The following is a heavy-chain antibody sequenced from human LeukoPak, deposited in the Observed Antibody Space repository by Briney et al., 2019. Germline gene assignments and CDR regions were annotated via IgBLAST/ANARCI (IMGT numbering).Heavy chain of an antibody. J-gene: IGHJ6*03. D-gene: IGHD3-10*01. CDR1: GGSFSGYF. CDR3: ARVFDSGRFYYYIDV. Sequence: SETLSLTCAVYGGSFSGYFWSWIRQPPGKGLEWTGHIYHSGNTYYNPSLKSRVAISVDRSKNQFSLKLSSVTAADTAVYYCARVFDSGRFYYYIDVWGKGTTVTVSS. V-gene: IGHV4-34*01. CDR2: IYHSGNT.